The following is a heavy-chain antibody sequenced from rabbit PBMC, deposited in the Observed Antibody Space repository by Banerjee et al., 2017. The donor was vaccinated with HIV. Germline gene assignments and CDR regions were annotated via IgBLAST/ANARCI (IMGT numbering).Heavy chain of an antibody. D-gene: IGHD6-1*01. CDR2: IYTGSSGNT. V-gene: IGHV1S45*01. J-gene: IGHJ4*01. CDR3: ARNGGGGSAYDDVDL. Sequence: QEQLEESGGDLVKPGASLTLTCTASGFSFSSNYMCWVRQAPGKGLEWIACIYTGSSGNTYYASWAKGRFTISKTSSTVDLQMTSLTAADTATYFCARNGGGGSAYDDVDLWGPGTLVTVS. CDR1: GFSFSSNY.